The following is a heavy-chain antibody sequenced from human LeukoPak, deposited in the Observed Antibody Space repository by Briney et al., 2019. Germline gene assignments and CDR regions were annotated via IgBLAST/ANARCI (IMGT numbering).Heavy chain of an antibody. CDR3: AKEWAMNYDSSGYYNPWFDY. J-gene: IGHJ4*02. CDR2: ISGSGGST. V-gene: IGHV3-23*01. Sequence: PGGSLRLSCAASGFTFSSYAMSWVRQAPGKGLEWVSAISGSGGSTYYADSVKGRFTISRDNSKNTLYLQMNSLRAEDTAVYYCAKEWAMNYDSSGYYNPWFDYWGQGTLVTVSS. CDR1: GFTFSSYA. D-gene: IGHD3-22*01.